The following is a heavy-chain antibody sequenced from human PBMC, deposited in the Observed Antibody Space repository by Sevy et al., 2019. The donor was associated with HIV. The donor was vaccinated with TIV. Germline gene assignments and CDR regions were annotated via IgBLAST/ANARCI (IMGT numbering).Heavy chain of an antibody. CDR3: AREYAVRELFPTYYYYYYMDV. CDR2: VDTRGNT. CDR1: GTSIRSYS. V-gene: IGHV4-4*07. J-gene: IGHJ6*03. D-gene: IGHD3-10*01. Sequence: SETLSLTCTVSGTSIRSYSWSWVRQPAGKGLEWIGRVDTRGNTDYNPSLKSRVTMSVHTSQTHFSLNLTSVIAADTAVYYCAREYAVRELFPTYYYYYYMDVWGKGTTVTVSS.